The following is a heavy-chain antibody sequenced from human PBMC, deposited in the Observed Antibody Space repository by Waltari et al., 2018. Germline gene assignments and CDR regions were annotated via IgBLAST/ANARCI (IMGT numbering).Heavy chain of an antibody. CDR3: ASGSYYYGSGFFDY. CDR1: GGTFSSYA. Sequence: QVQLVQSGAEVKKPGSSVKVSCKASGGTFSSYAISWVRQAPGQGLEWMGGINPIIGTANYAQKFQGRVTITADESTSTAYMELSSLRSEDTAVYYCASGSYYYGSGFFDYWGQGTLVTVSS. V-gene: IGHV1-69*12. J-gene: IGHJ4*02. CDR2: INPIIGTA. D-gene: IGHD3-10*01.